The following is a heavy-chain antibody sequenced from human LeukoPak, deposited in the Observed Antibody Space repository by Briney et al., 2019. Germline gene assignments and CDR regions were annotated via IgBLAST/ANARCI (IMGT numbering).Heavy chain of an antibody. Sequence: GGSLRLSCAASGFTFSSYAMHWVRQAPGKGLEWVAVISYDGSNKYYADSVKGRFTISRDNSKNTLYLQMNSLRAEDTAVYYCARDPGMATYLDYWGQGTLVTVSS. CDR1: GFTFSSYA. V-gene: IGHV3-30*04. J-gene: IGHJ4*02. D-gene: IGHD5-24*01. CDR3: ARDPGMATYLDY. CDR2: ISYDGSNK.